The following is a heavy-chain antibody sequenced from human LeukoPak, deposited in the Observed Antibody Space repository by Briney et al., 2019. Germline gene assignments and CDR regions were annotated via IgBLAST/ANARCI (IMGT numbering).Heavy chain of an antibody. CDR3: AGHPYYYGSGSYFDY. CDR2: IYPGDSDT. J-gene: IGHJ4*02. Sequence: GESLKISCKGSGYSFTSYWIGWVRQMPGKGLEWMGIIYPGDSDTRYSPSFQGQVTISADKSISTAYLQWSSLKASDTAMYYCAGHPYYYGSGSYFDYWGQGTLVTVSS. V-gene: IGHV5-51*01. D-gene: IGHD3-10*01. CDR1: GYSFTSYW.